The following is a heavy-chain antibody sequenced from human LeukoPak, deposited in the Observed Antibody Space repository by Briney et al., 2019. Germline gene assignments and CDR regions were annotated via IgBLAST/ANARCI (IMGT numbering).Heavy chain of an antibody. CDR3: ARDEGTCSSTSCYMFY. CDR1: GFTFDDYG. V-gene: IGHV3-20*04. Sequence: PGGSLRLSCAASGFTFDDYGMSWVRQAPGKGLEWVAGINWNGGSTGYADSVNSRFTISRDNAKNSLYLQMNSLRAEDTALYYCARDEGTCSSTSCYMFYWGQGTLVTVSS. CDR2: INWNGGST. D-gene: IGHD2-2*02. J-gene: IGHJ4*02.